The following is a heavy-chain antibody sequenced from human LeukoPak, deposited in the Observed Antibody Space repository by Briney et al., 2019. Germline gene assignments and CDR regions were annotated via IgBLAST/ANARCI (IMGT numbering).Heavy chain of an antibody. CDR3: ARGEVGELKFDY. Sequence: PGGSLRLSCAASGFTFHDFSMHWVRQTPGKGLEWVSGISWNSVNIGYADSVKGRFTISKDNAKNSLYLQMNSLRAEDTAVYYCARGEVGELKFDYWGQGTLVTVSS. D-gene: IGHD3-10*01. CDR2: ISWNSVNI. CDR1: GFTFHDFS. J-gene: IGHJ4*02. V-gene: IGHV3-9*01.